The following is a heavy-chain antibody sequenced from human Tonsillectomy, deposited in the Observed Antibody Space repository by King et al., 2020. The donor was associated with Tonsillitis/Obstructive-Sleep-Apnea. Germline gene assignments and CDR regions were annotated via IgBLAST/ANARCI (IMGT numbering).Heavy chain of an antibody. V-gene: IGHV3-53*04. CDR3: GTSSGGWGTDAFDI. CDR2: IHPNANT. Sequence: VQLVESGGGLVQPGGSLRLSCAASGLTVSNNYMGWVRQAPGKGLEWVSAIHPNANTDYPDSVQGRFTISRHNSNNTLCLQMNSLRPDDTALYYCGTSSGGWGTDAFDIWGQGAMVTVSS. J-gene: IGHJ3*02. D-gene: IGHD3-22*01. CDR1: GLTVSNNY.